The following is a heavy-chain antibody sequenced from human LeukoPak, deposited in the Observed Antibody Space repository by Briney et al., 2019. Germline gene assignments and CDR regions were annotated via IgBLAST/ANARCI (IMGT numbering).Heavy chain of an antibody. CDR1: GFTFSNYV. J-gene: IGHJ4*02. CDR2: ISYDGSNK. Sequence: GKSLRLSCAASGFTFSNYVIHWVRQAPGKGLEWVAVISYDGSNKYYVDSVKGRFTISRDNSKNTLFLQMNSLRAEDTAVYYCVKDLNCGGDCYSAAGLWGQGILVTVSS. D-gene: IGHD2-21*02. CDR3: VKDLNCGGDCYSAAGL. V-gene: IGHV3-30*18.